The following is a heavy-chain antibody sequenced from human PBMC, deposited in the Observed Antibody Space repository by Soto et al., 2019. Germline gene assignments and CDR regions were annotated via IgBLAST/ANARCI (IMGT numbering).Heavy chain of an antibody. CDR1: GFTFSSYW. V-gene: IGHV3-7*05. CDR2: IKQDGSEK. CDR3: ARVPYDFWSGYREYYFDY. J-gene: IGHJ4*02. Sequence: GGSLRLSCAASGFTFSSYWMSWVRQAPGKGLEWVANIKQDGSEKYYVDSVKGRFTISRDNAKNSLYLQMNSLRAEDTAVYYCARVPYDFWSGYREYYFDYWGQGTLVTVSS. D-gene: IGHD3-3*01.